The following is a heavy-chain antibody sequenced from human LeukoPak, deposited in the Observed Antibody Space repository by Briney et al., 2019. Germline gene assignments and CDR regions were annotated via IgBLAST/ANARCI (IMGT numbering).Heavy chain of an antibody. J-gene: IGHJ3*02. D-gene: IGHD3-22*01. V-gene: IGHV3-21*04. CDR3: ARGHPDYYDSSGYYFGAFDI. CDR1: GVTFSSYS. Sequence: GGSLRLSCAASGVTFSSYSMNWVRQAPGKGLEWVSSISRSSSYIYYADSVKGRFTISRDNAKNSLYLQMNSLRAEDTAVYYCARGHPDYYDSSGYYFGAFDIWGQGTMVTVSS. CDR2: ISRSSSYI.